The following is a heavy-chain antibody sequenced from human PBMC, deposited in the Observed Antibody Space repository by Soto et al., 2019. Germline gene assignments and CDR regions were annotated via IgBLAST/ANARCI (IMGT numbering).Heavy chain of an antibody. V-gene: IGHV3-21*01. J-gene: IGHJ4*02. CDR2: ISSSSTYI. CDR1: GFTFSSYA. D-gene: IGHD3-22*01. Sequence: GGSLRLSCAASGFTFSSYAMNWVRQAPGKGLEWVSSISSSSTYIYYADSVKGRFTISRDNAKNSLYLQMNSLRAEDTAVYYCARPLHYYDGSGYSAYWGQGTLVTVSS. CDR3: ARPLHYYDGSGYSAY.